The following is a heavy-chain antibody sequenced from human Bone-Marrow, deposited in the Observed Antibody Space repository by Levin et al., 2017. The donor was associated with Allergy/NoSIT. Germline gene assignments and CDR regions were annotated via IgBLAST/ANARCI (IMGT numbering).Heavy chain of an antibody. CDR1: GFTFSNSW. Sequence: SGESLKISCAASGFTFSNSWMSWVRQAPGKGLEWVANIKEDGSEKYYVDSVMGRFTISRDNAKNSLYVQMNSLRAEDTAVYYCARDQFRRATIGARWFDPWGQGTLVTVSS. CDR2: IKEDGSEK. V-gene: IGHV3-7*01. J-gene: IGHJ5*02. CDR3: ARDQFRRATIGARWFDP. D-gene: IGHD5-24*01.